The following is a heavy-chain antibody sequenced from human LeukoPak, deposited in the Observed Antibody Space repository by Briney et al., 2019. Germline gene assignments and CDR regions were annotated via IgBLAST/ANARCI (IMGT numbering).Heavy chain of an antibody. CDR1: GGTFSSYA. D-gene: IGHD1-26*01. Sequence: SVKVSCKASGGTFSSYAISWVRQAPGQGLEWMGRIIPILGIANYAQKFQGRVTITADTSTSTAYMELSSLRSEDTAVYYCARYGGIVGVRDGMDVWGQGTTVTVSS. CDR2: IIPILGIA. V-gene: IGHV1-69*04. J-gene: IGHJ6*02. CDR3: ARYGGIVGVRDGMDV.